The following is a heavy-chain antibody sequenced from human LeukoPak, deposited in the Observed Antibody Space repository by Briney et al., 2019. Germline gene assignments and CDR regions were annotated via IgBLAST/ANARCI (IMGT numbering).Heavy chain of an antibody. Sequence: GGSLRLSCAASGFTFSNAWMSWVRQAPGKGLEWVGRIKSKTDGGTTDYAAPVKGRFTISREDSKNTLYLQMNSLKTEDTAVYYCITLEVVTAVDYWGQGTLVTVSS. J-gene: IGHJ4*02. CDR3: ITLEVVTAVDY. CDR2: IKSKTDGGTT. V-gene: IGHV3-15*01. D-gene: IGHD2-21*02. CDR1: GFTFSNAW.